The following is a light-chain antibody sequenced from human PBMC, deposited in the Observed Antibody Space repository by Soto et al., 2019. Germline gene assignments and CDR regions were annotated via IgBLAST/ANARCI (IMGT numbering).Light chain of an antibody. Sequence: DIQMTQSPSILSASVGDRVTITCRASQSISSWLAWYQQKPGKAPKLLIYDASSLESGVPSRFSGSGSGTEFTLTISSLQPDDFATYFCQQYTSYSRTFGQGTKVEVK. CDR2: DAS. CDR1: QSISSW. J-gene: IGKJ1*01. V-gene: IGKV1-5*01. CDR3: QQYTSYSRT.